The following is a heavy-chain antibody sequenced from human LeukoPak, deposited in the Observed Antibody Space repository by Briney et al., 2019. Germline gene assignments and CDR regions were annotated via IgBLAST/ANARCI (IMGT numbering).Heavy chain of an antibody. CDR3: ARQVGGSDY. J-gene: IGHJ4*02. CDR1: GYTFTDYY. Sequence: ASVKVSCKASGYTFTDYYMHWVRQAPGQGLEWMGRINPNSGGTNYAQKFQDRVTMTRDKSISTAYMELSRLTSDDTAVYYCARQVGGSDYWGQGTLVTVSS. V-gene: IGHV1-2*06. D-gene: IGHD2-15*01. CDR2: INPNSGGT.